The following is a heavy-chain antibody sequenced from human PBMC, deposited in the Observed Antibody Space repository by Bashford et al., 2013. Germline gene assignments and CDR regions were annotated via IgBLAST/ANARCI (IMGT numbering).Heavy chain of an antibody. V-gene: IGHV2-70*04. D-gene: IGHD2-21*01. CDR2: IDWDDDK. CDR3: AHRKVIASRSFYFDY. Sequence: WIRQPPGKALEWLARIDWDDDKFYNTSLKTRLTISKDTSNDQVVLTMTNMDPVDTATYYCAHRKVIASRSFYFDYWGQGTLVTVSS. J-gene: IGHJ4*02.